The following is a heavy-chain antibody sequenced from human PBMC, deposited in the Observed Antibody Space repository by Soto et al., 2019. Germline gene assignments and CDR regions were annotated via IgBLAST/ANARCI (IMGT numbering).Heavy chain of an antibody. Sequence: GGSLRLSCTASGSTFRTYGMNWVRQAPGKGLEWVSSISNSGDYIYYADSVQGRFTISRDNAKNSLYLQMNSLRAEDTAVYFCARDESAGSSIRYWGQGTLVTVS. CDR2: ISNSGDYI. J-gene: IGHJ4*02. CDR3: ARDESAGSSIRY. V-gene: IGHV3-21*01. CDR1: GSTFRTYG. D-gene: IGHD2-2*01.